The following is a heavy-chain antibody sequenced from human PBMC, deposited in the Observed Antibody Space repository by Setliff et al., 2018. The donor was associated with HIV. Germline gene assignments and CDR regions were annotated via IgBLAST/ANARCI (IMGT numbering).Heavy chain of an antibody. J-gene: IGHJ3*02. CDR1: GSTFTSSA. CDR3: AASKYYYDSSGSADDAFDI. D-gene: IGHD3-22*01. Sequence: SVKVSCKASGSTFTSSAMQWVRQARGQRLEWIGWIVVGSGNTNYAQKFQERVTITRDMSTSTAYMELSSLRSEDTAVYYCAASKYYYDSSGSADDAFDIWGQGTMVTVSS. CDR2: IVVGSGNT. V-gene: IGHV1-58*02.